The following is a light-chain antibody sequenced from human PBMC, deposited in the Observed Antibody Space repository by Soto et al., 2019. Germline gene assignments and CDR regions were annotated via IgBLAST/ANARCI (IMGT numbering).Light chain of an antibody. Sequence: DIQMTQSPSSLSASVGDRVTITCRASQSISSYLNWYQQKPGKAPKLLIYDACSLESGVPSRFSGSGSGTDFTLTISSLQPEDVATYYCQKYNSAPWTFGQGTKVDIK. CDR3: QKYNSAPWT. CDR1: QSISSY. J-gene: IGKJ1*01. CDR2: DAC. V-gene: IGKV1-39*01.